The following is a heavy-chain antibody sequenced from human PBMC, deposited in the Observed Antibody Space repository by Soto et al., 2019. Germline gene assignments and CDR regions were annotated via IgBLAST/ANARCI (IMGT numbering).Heavy chain of an antibody. J-gene: IGHJ2*01. V-gene: IGHV1-3*01. CDR3: ARGASSVTTFYFDL. D-gene: IGHD4-17*01. CDR2: INPGNGNT. Sequence: QVQVVQSGAEVKKPGASVKVSCKASRYTFTSYAMHWVRQAPGQSLQWMGWINPGNGNTRYSQKFQGRVTITRDTSASTAYMELGSLRSEDTAVYYCARGASSVTTFYFDLWGRGTLVTVSS. CDR1: RYTFTSYA.